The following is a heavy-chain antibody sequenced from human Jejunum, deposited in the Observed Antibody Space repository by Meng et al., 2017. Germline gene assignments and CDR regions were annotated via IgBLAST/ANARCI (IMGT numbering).Heavy chain of an antibody. V-gene: IGHV3-74*01. CDR3: ARDYYGSEDY. CDR2: INSDGSRT. D-gene: IGHD3-10*01. CDR1: GFIFSSYW. J-gene: IGHJ4*02. Sequence: VQRVEAGGGLVQPGGSLRLFCAASGFIFSSYWMHWFRQAPGKGLVWVSRINSDGSRTSYADSVKGRFTISRDNAKNTLYLQMNSLRAEDTAVYYCARDYYGSEDYWGQGTLVTVSS.